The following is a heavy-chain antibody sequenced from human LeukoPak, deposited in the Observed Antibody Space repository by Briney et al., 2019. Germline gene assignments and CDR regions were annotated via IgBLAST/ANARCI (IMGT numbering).Heavy chain of an antibody. CDR2: ISYDGSNK. Sequence: HPGGSLRLSCAASGFTFSSYAMHWFRQPPGKGRGWGEVISYDGSNKYYADSVKGRFTISRDNSKNTLYLQMNSLRAEDTAVYYCARDSPPDTASHYFDYWGQGTLVTVSS. CDR1: GFTFSSYA. V-gene: IGHV3-30-3*01. CDR3: ARDSPPDTASHYFDY. D-gene: IGHD5-18*01. J-gene: IGHJ4*02.